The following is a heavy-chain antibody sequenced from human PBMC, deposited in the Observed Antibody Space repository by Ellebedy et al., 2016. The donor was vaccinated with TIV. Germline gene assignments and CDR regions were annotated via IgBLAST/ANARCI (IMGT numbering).Heavy chain of an antibody. CDR2: IDPSDSYT. Sequence: KVSCXGSGYSFTSYWISWVRQMPGKGLEWMGRIDPSDSYTNYSPSFQGHVTISADKSISTAYLQWSSLKASDTAMYYCARHLHRGTILTPEAMDYWGQGTLVTVSS. J-gene: IGHJ4*02. D-gene: IGHD3-16*01. CDR1: GYSFTSYW. CDR3: ARHLHRGTILTPEAMDY. V-gene: IGHV5-10-1*01.